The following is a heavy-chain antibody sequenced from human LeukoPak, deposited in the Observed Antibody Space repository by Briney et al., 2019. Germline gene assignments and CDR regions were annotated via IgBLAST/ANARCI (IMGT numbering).Heavy chain of an antibody. J-gene: IGHJ4*02. CDR3: ARGGFYCGDDCYVDY. CDR2: INRSGST. V-gene: IGHV4-34*01. D-gene: IGHD2-21*02. CDR1: GGSFCYYY. Sequence: TSETLSLTCAVYGGSFCYYYWSWIRQSPEKGLEWIGEINRSGSTNYNPSLKSRVTISLDTSKNQFSLKLSSVTAADTAVYYCARGGFYCGDDCYVDYWGQGTLVAVSS.